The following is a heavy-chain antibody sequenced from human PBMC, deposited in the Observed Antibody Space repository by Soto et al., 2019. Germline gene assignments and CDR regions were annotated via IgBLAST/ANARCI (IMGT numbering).Heavy chain of an antibody. CDR3: ARMPYSSGWHFDY. CDR2: IHYSGST. Sequence: SETLSLTCTVSGGSISDHYYMWIRQSPGRGLEYIGSIHYSGSTTYNFSLKSRVTLSVDTSKNHFSLKLSSVTAADTAVYYCARMPYSSGWHFDYWGQGTLVTVSS. D-gene: IGHD6-19*01. V-gene: IGHV4-59*08. CDR1: GGSISDHY. J-gene: IGHJ4*02.